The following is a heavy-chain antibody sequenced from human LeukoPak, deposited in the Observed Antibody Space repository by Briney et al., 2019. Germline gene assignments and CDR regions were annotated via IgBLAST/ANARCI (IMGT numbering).Heavy chain of an antibody. D-gene: IGHD2-2*01. V-gene: IGHV4-39*01. CDR1: GGSISSSGYY. CDR3: ARHRGVPPGPDYMDV. CDR2: MYYSGST. Sequence: SETLSLTCTVSGGSISSSGYYWGWIRQPPGKGLEWIGSMYYSGSTYYNSSLKSRVTISVDTSKNQFSLKLSSVTAADTAVYYCARHRGVPPGPDYMDVWGKGTTVTVSS. J-gene: IGHJ6*03.